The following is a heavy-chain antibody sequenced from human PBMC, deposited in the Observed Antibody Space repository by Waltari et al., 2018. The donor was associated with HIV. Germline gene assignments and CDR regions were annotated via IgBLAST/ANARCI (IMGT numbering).Heavy chain of an antibody. D-gene: IGHD6-19*01. V-gene: IGHV3-30*03. CDR3: ARENGYSSRGGTQNYGMDV. Sequence: QVQLVESGGGVVQPGRSLRLSCAASGFTFSSYGMHWVRQAPGKGLEGVAVISYDGSNECYADAVKGRFTISRDNSKNTLYLQMNSLRVEDTAVYYCARENGYSSRGGTQNYGMDVWGQGTTVTVSP. J-gene: IGHJ6*01. CDR2: ISYDGSNE. CDR1: GFTFSSYG.